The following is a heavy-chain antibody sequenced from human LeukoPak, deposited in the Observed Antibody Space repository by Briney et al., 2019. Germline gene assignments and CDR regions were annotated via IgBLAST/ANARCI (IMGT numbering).Heavy chain of an antibody. CDR1: GFTFGDYA. Sequence: GRSLRLSCTASGFTFGDYAMSWVRQAPGKGLEWVGFIRSKAYGGTTEYAASVKGRFTISRDDSKSIAYLQMNSLKTEDTAVYYCMFGELLSPTEEMFDYWGQGTLVTVSS. J-gene: IGHJ4*02. CDR3: MFGELLSPTEEMFDY. D-gene: IGHD3-10*02. CDR2: IRSKAYGGTT. V-gene: IGHV3-49*04.